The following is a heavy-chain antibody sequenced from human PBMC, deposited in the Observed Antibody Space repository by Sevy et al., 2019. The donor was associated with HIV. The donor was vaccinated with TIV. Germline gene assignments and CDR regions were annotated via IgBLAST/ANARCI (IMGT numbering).Heavy chain of an antibody. CDR3: AXISSYVWGSXHPFDX. V-gene: IGHV3-7*01. D-gene: IGHD3-16*01. CDR1: EFTFSNYW. Sequence: GGSLRLSCVAXEFTFSNYWMTWVRQAPGKGLEWVANIKQDGSQKYFVDSVEGRFTISRDNAKNSLFLHMNSLRAEDTAVXYCAXISSYVWGSXHPFDXXXQGTMVTVSS. CDR2: IKQDGSQK. J-gene: IGHJ3*02.